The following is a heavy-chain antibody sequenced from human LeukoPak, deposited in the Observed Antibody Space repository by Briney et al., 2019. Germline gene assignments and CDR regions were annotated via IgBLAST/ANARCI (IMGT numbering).Heavy chain of an antibody. Sequence: GSLRLSCAASGFTVSSNYMSWVRQAPGKGLEWVSVIYSGGSTYYADSVKGRFTISRDNSKNTLYLQMNSLRAEDTAVYYCARKAVRGVIDYWGQGTLVTVSS. D-gene: IGHD3-10*01. CDR2: IYSGGST. CDR1: GFTVSSNY. CDR3: ARKAVRGVIDY. V-gene: IGHV3-53*01. J-gene: IGHJ4*02.